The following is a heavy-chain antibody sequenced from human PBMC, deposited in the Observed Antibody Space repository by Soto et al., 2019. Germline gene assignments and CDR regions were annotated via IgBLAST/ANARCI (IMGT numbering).Heavy chain of an antibody. D-gene: IGHD2-21*01. CDR2: LNPGNGNT. V-gene: IGHV1-3*01. CDR1: GYTFTNYA. CDR3: ARDQGIPYCGGDCYSDWYFDL. Sequence: QVQLVQSGAEVKEPGASVKVSCRASGYTFTNYAIHWVPQAPGQRLEWMGWLNPGNGNTKYPQKFRGRVTITRDTSASTAYMFLSSLRSEDTAVYYCARDQGIPYCGGDCYSDWYFDLWGRGTLVTVSS. J-gene: IGHJ2*01.